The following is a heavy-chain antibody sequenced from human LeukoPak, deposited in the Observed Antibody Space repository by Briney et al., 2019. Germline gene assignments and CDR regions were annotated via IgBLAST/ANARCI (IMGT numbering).Heavy chain of an antibody. CDR1: GYSISSGYY. CDR3: ARSILRYYYNASGYYPYYFDY. V-gene: IGHV4-38-2*02. CDR2: IYHSGST. Sequence: SETLSLTCTVPGYSISSGYYWGWIRQPPGKGLEWIGSIYHSGSTYYNPSLKSRVTISVDTSKNQFSLALRSVTAADTAVYYCARSILRYYYNASGYYPYYFDYWGQGMLVTVSS. D-gene: IGHD3-22*01. J-gene: IGHJ4*02.